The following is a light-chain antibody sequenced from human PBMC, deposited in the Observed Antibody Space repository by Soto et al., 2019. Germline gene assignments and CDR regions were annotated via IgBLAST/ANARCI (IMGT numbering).Light chain of an antibody. CDR1: QSVSNNY. CDR2: GAS. CDR3: QQYAASPRT. V-gene: IGKV3-20*01. J-gene: IGKJ1*01. Sequence: EVVLTQSPGTLSLSPRERATLSCRASQSVSNNYLAWYQHKPGQAPRLLIYGASNRAPGIPDRFSGSGSGPDFTLTISSLETEDFAVYYCQQYAASPRTFGQGTLVEVK.